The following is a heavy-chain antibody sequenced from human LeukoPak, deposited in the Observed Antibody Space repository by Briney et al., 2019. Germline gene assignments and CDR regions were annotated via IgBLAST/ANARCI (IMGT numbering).Heavy chain of an antibody. D-gene: IGHD6-13*01. V-gene: IGHV3-20*04. Sequence: GGSLRLSCAASGFTFDDYGMSWVRHAPGKGLEWVSGINWNGGSTGYADSVKGRFTISRDNAKNSLYLQMNSLRAEDTALYYCARPRLAAAGTLDFDYWGQGTLVTVSS. CDR2: INWNGGST. J-gene: IGHJ4*02. CDR1: GFTFDDYG. CDR3: ARPRLAAAGTLDFDY.